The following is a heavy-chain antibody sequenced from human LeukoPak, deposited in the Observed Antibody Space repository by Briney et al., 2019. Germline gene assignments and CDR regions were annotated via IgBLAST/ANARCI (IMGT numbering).Heavy chain of an antibody. J-gene: IGHJ5*02. D-gene: IGHD3-3*01. V-gene: IGHV3-23*01. CDR2: IGGDGDKA. CDR3: AKLGLRITIFGVVPKHRYNWFDP. CDR1: GFTFSNSA. Sequence: QPGGSLRLSCATSGFTFSNSAMGWVRQAPGKGLEWVSTIGGDGDKAYTADSVKGRFTISRDTSKNTLSLQMSSLRAEDTAVYYCAKLGLRITIFGVVPKHRYNWFDPWGQGTLVTVSS.